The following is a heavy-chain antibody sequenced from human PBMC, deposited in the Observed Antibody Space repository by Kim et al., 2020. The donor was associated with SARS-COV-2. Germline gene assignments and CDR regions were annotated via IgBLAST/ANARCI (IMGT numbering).Heavy chain of an antibody. CDR2: XSWNSGTI. V-gene: IGHV3-9*01. CDR3: AKDMYPXYGDXXVWDAFDI. Sequence: GGSLRLSCAASGFTFDDYAMHWVRQAPGKGLEWVSGXSWNSGTIGYADSVKGRFTISRDNAKNSLXLQMXSLRAEDTALYYCAKDMYPXYGDXXVWDAFDIWGQGTMVTVSS. CDR1: GFTFDDYA. J-gene: IGHJ3*02. D-gene: IGHD4-17*01.